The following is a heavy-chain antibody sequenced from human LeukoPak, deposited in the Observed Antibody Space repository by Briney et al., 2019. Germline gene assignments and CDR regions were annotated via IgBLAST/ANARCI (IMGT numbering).Heavy chain of an antibody. V-gene: IGHV4-39*07. D-gene: IGHD3-10*01. Sequence: SETLSLTCTVSGGSISSSSYYWGWIRQPPGKGLEWIGEIYHSGSTNYNPSLKSRVTISVDKSKNQFSLKLSSVTAADTAVYYCARFYGSGSYPPPTVDYYYYYGMDVWGQGTTVTVSS. CDR2: IYHSGST. CDR3: ARFYGSGSYPPPTVDYYYYYGMDV. CDR1: GGSISSSSYY. J-gene: IGHJ6*02.